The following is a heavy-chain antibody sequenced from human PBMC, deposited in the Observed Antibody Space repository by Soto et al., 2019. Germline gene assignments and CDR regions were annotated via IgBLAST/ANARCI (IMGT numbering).Heavy chain of an antibody. Sequence: SGPTLVNPTQTLTLTCTFSGFSLSTSGVGVGWIRQPPGKALEWLALIYWDDDKRYSPSLKSRLTITKDTSKNQVVLTMTNMDPVDTATYYCAHSKWPEDYYDSSGYYYDYYYGMDVWGQGTTVTVSS. V-gene: IGHV2-5*02. J-gene: IGHJ6*02. CDR1: GFSLSTSGVG. CDR2: IYWDDDK. D-gene: IGHD3-22*01. CDR3: AHSKWPEDYYDSSGYYYDYYYGMDV.